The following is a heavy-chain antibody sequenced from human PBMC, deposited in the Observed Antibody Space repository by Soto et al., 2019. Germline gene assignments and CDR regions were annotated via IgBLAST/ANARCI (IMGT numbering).Heavy chain of an antibody. J-gene: IGHJ4*02. D-gene: IGHD3-22*01. CDR3: ASGKGVYWSHYFDS. CDR2: IYSSGST. V-gene: IGHV4-30-4*01. Sequence: SEIMSLTCTVSGVPISTDDYYWTWIRQPPGKGLEWIGYIYSSGSTYYNWSLKSRVTISIDRSKKQFSLNLSSGTAADTAVYYFASGKGVYWSHYFDSWGQGTLVTVSS. CDR1: GVPISTDDYY.